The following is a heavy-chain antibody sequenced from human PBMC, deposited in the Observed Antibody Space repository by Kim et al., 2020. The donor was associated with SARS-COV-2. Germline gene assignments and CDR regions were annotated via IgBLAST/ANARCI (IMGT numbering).Heavy chain of an antibody. CDR1: GGTFSSYA. CDR2: IIPILGIA. V-gene: IGHV1-69*04. J-gene: IGHJ6*02. CDR3: ASLKTYYDILTGYSPDHYYYGMDV. D-gene: IGHD3-9*01. Sequence: SVKVSCKASGGTFSSYAISWVRQAPGQGLEWMGRIIPILGIANYAQKFQGRVTITADKSTSTAYMELSSLRSEDTAVYYCASLKTYYDILTGYSPDHYYYGMDVWGQGTTVTVSS.